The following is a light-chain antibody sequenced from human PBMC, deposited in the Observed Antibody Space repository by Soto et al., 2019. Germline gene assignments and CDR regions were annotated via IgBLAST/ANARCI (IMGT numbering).Light chain of an antibody. J-gene: IGKJ1*01. CDR2: GAS. CDR3: QQYNNWTPWT. Sequence: TLSVSPGERASLSCRASQSVSSNLAWYQYTPGQAPRLLIYGASTRATGIPARFSGSGSGTEFTLTISSLQSEDFAVYYCQQYNNWTPWTFGQGTKVDIK. V-gene: IGKV3-15*01. CDR1: QSVSSN.